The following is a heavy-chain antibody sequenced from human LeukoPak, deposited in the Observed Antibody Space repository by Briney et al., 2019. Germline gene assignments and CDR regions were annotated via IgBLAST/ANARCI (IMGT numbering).Heavy chain of an antibody. J-gene: IGHJ5*02. CDR2: IYYSGST. CDR1: GGSISSGDYY. V-gene: IGHV4-39*07. D-gene: IGHD2-21*02. CDR3: ARGRKLAYCGGDCYTFDP. Sequence: PSQTLSLTCTVSGGSISSGDYYWGWIRQPPGKGLEWIGSIYYSGSTYYNPSLKSRVTISVDTSKNQFSLKLSSVTAADTAVYYCARGRKLAYCGGDCYTFDPWGQGTLVTVSS.